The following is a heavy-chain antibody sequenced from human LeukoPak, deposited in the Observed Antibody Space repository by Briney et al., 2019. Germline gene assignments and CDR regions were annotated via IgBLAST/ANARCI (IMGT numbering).Heavy chain of an antibody. CDR2: INPNNGDT. V-gene: IGHV1-2*02. CDR3: ARFLIGTKFYFDY. J-gene: IGHJ4*02. Sequence: ASVTVSFTSSVYTFISYYIHWVRQAPGHGREWMGWINPNNGDTVYAQRFQGRVTMTRDTSISTAYMELSRLSFDDTAVYYCARFLIGTKFYFDYWGQGTLVTVSS. CDR1: VYTFISYY. D-gene: IGHD1-7*01.